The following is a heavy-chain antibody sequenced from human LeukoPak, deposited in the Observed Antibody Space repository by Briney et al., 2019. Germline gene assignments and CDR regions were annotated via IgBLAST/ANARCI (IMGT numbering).Heavy chain of an antibody. CDR3: ARSIVVAGIVSDYYYYAMDV. CDR1: GGSVSSYY. CDR2: MYYSGST. V-gene: IGHV4-59*08. J-gene: IGHJ6*02. D-gene: IGHD6-19*01. Sequence: SETLSLTCTVSGGSVSSYYWSWIRQPPGKGLEWIGYMYYSGSTKYNPSLKSRVTISVDTSKKQFSLKLSSVTAADTAVYYCARSIVVAGIVSDYYYYAMDVWGQGTTVTVSS.